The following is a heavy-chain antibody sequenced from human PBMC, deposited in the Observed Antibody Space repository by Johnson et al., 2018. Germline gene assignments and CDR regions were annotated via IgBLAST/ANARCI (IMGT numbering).Heavy chain of an antibody. D-gene: IGHD6-13*01. Sequence: EVQLVEAGAEVKKPGESLKISCKGSGYSFTNYWVGWVRQMPGKGLEWMGIIYPGDSETRYSPSFQGQVIISADKSISTAYLQLSSMKASDTAMYHCGRRSGFNSRNYYYGMDVWGQGTTVTVSS. J-gene: IGHJ6*02. CDR3: GRRSGFNSRNYYYGMDV. V-gene: IGHV5-51*01. CDR1: GYSFTNYW. CDR2: IYPGDSET.